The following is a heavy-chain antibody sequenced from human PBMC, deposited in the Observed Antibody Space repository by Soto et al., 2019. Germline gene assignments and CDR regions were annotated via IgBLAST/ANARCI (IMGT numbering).Heavy chain of an antibody. CDR3: ARDWAYSTTQESDS. CDR1: GFTVTSNY. CDR2: IYSGGGT. V-gene: IGHV3-66*01. Sequence: EVQLVESGGGLVRPGGSLRLSCAASGFTVTSNYMSWVRQAPGKGLEWVSVIYSGGGTYYADSVKGRFTISRDNSKNTLYLQMNSLRVEDTAVYYGARDWAYSTTQESDSWGQGTLVTVSS. D-gene: IGHD5-12*01. J-gene: IGHJ4*02.